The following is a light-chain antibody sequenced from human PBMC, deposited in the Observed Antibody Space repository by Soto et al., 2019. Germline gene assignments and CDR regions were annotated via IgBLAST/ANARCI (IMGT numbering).Light chain of an antibody. CDR3: SSYAGSNNLV. Sequence: QSVLTQPPSASGSPGQSVTISCTGTSSDIGYYKYVSWYQQHPGKAPKLIIYEVNKRPSGVPDRFSGSKSGNTASLTVSGLQAEDEADYYCSSYAGSNNLVFAGGTKVTVL. J-gene: IGLJ3*02. CDR1: SSDIGYYKY. CDR2: EVN. V-gene: IGLV2-8*01.